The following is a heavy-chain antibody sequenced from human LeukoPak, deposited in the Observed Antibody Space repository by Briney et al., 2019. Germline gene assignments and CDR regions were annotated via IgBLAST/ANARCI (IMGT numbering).Heavy chain of an antibody. D-gene: IGHD2-15*01. CDR3: ARDLRPLYCSGGSCYGGWFDP. J-gene: IGHJ5*02. CDR2: IYYSGST. V-gene: IGHV4-59*01. Sequence: PSETLSLTCTVSGGSISSYYWSWIRQPPGKGLEWIGYIYYSGSTNYNPSLKSRVTISVDTSKNQFSLKLSSVTAADTAVYYCARDLRPLYCSGGSCYGGWFDPWGQGTLVTVSS. CDR1: GGSISSYY.